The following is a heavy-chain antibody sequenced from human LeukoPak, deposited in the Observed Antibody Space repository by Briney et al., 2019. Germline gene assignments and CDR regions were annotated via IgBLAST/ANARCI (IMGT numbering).Heavy chain of an antibody. CDR3: AKETIYCSGGSCYHDAFDI. CDR2: ISWNSRSI. V-gene: IGHV3-9*03. Sequence: GGSLRLSCAASGFTFDDYAMHWVRQAPGKGLEWVSGISWNSRSIDYADSVKGRFTISRDNAKNSLYLQMDSLRAEDMALYYCAKETIYCSGGSCYHDAFDIWGQGTMVTVSS. CDR1: GFTFDDYA. J-gene: IGHJ3*02. D-gene: IGHD2-15*01.